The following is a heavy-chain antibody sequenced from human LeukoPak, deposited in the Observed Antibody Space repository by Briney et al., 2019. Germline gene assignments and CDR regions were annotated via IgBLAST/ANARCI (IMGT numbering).Heavy chain of an antibody. CDR3: AGEGYGDYDGDY. CDR2: ISSSGSTI. V-gene: IGHV3-11*01. D-gene: IGHD4-17*01. J-gene: IGHJ4*02. Sequence: GGSLRLSCAASGFTVSSNYMSWVRQAPGKGLEWVSYISSSGSTIYYADSVKGRFTISRDNAKNSLYLQMNSLRADDTAVYYCAGEGYGDYDGDYWGQGTLVTVSS. CDR1: GFTVSSNY.